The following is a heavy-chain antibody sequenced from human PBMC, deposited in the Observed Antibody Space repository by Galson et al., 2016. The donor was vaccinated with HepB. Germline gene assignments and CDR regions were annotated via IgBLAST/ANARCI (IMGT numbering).Heavy chain of an antibody. V-gene: IGHV1-18*01. D-gene: IGHD2/OR15-2a*01. J-gene: IGHJ5*02. Sequence: SVKVSCKASGYTFTTSGISWVRQAPGQGLEWMGWISTYSGNTTYAQKFQGGLTLTTDSSTTTAYMELRSLRFDDAALYYCARDAQYRFDPWGQGTLVTVSS. CDR3: ARDAQYRFDP. CDR2: ISTYSGNT. CDR1: GYTFTTSG.